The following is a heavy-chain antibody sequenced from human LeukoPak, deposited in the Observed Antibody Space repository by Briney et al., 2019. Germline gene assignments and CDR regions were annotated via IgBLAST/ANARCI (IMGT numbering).Heavy chain of an antibody. D-gene: IGHD3-22*01. V-gene: IGHV4-61*08. CDR1: GGSISSGDYY. J-gene: IGHJ6*02. CDR3: ARGPTPTRFDSSGYLGMDV. Sequence: SETLSLTCTVSGGSISSGDYYWSWIRQPPGKGLEWIGYIYYSGSTNYNPSLKSRVTISVDTSKNQFSLKLSSVTAADTAVYYCARGPTPTRFDSSGYLGMDVWGQGTTVTVSS. CDR2: IYYSGST.